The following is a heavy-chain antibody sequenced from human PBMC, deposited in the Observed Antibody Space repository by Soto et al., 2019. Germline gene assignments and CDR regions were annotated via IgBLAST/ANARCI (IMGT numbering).Heavy chain of an antibody. D-gene: IGHD2-21*01. CDR1: GASISSGGYS. Sequence: QVQLQESGPGLVKPSQTLSLTCSVSGASISSGGYSWNWIRQHPGKGLEWPGYIYYSGTTYYKPSLKSRVTISVDTSKNQCSLKLSSVTAADTAVYYCAASCVGCGGFNYDGMDVWGQGTTVTVSS. CDR2: IYYSGTT. CDR3: AASCVGCGGFNYDGMDV. V-gene: IGHV4-31*03. J-gene: IGHJ6*02.